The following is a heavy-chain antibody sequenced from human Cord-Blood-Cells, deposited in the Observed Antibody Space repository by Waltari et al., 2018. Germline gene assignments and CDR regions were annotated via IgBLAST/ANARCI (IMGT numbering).Heavy chain of an antibody. CDR1: GYTFTGYY. J-gene: IGHJ3*02. CDR2: INPNSGGT. V-gene: IGHV1-2*06. Sequence: QVQLVQSGAEAKKPGASVKVSCKASGYTFTGYYMHWVRPAPGQGLEWMGRINPNSGGTNYAQKFQGRVTMTRDTSISTAYMELSRLRSDDTAVYYCARARCTGGVCYDAFDIWGQGTMVTVSS. CDR3: ARARCTGGVCYDAFDI. D-gene: IGHD2-8*02.